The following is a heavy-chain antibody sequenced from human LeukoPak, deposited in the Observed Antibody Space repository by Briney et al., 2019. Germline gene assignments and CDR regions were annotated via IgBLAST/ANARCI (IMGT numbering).Heavy chain of an antibody. CDR3: ARAEEYYYDSSGLRAFDY. CDR1: RFTFSSYS. D-gene: IGHD3-22*01. Sequence: GGSLRLSCAASRFTFSSYSMNWVRQAPGKGLEWVSSISSSSSYIYYADSVKGRFTISRDNAKNSLYLQMNSLRAEDTAVYYCARAEEYYYDSSGLRAFDYWGQGTLVTVSS. CDR2: ISSSSSYI. J-gene: IGHJ4*02. V-gene: IGHV3-21*01.